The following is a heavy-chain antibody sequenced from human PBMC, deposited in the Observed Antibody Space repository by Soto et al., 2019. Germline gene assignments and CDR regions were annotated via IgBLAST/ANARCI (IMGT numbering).Heavy chain of an antibody. D-gene: IGHD3-22*01. CDR3: VKGEYYYDSSGYYPFDY. CDR1: GFTFRIYA. V-gene: IGHV3-64D*06. Sequence: PGGSLRLSCSASGFTFRIYAMHWVRQAPGRGLEYVSSISPDGGGTHYPDSVKGRFTISRDNSKNTHYLQMGSLRIDDSAVYYCVKGEYYYDSSGYYPFDYWGQGTLVTVSS. J-gene: IGHJ4*02. CDR2: ISPDGGGT.